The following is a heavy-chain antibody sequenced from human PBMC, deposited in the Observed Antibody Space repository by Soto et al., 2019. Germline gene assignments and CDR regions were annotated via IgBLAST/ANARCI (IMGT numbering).Heavy chain of an antibody. V-gene: IGHV4-30-4*01. CDR3: ARAGFSYGHLLF. CDR2: VFYRGAT. Sequence: SETLSLTCNVSGGPIKTGDYYWNWIRQPPGKGLEWIGYVFYRGATNYSPSLKSRAAISMDTSKNHFSMRLTSVTAADTAVYYCARAGFSYGHLLFWGQGIRVTVSS. D-gene: IGHD3-10*01. CDR1: GGPIKTGDYY. J-gene: IGHJ4*02.